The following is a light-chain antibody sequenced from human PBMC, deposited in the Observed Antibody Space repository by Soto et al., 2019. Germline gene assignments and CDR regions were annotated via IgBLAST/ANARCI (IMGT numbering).Light chain of an antibody. J-gene: IGKJ1*01. CDR3: QQYNKWPRT. CDR2: DAS. Sequence: EIVMTQSPATLSVSPGERATLSCRASQSISSNLAWYQQRPGQAPRLLIYDASTRATGIPARFSGSGSGTEFTLTISSLQSGDFAVYYCQQYNKWPRTFGQGTKVEIK. CDR1: QSISSN. V-gene: IGKV3-15*01.